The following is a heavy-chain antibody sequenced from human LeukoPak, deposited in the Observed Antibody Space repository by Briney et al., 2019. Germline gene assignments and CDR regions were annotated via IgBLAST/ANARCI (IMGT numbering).Heavy chain of an antibody. CDR1: GFTFSSYA. J-gene: IGHJ4*02. D-gene: IGHD3-10*01. CDR3: AKENISWFGDETPIRY. V-gene: IGHV3-23*01. CDR2: ISGSGGST. Sequence: GGSLRLSCAASGFTFSSYAMSWVRQAPGKGLEWVSAISGSGGSTYYADSVKGRFTIPRDNSKNTLYLQMNSLRAEDTAVYYCAKENISWFGDETPIRYWGQGTLVTVSS.